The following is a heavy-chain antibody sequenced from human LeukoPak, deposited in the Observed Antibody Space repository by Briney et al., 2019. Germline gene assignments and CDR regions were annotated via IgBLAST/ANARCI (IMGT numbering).Heavy chain of an antibody. Sequence: SGGSLRLSCAASGFTFSSYAMSWVRQAPGKGLEWVSVIYSGGSTYYADSVKGRFTISRDNSKNTLYLQMNSLRAEDTAVYYCARSRRRDGYNHWGQGTLVTVSS. D-gene: IGHD5-12*01. CDR3: ARSRRRDGYNH. V-gene: IGHV3-66*01. CDR2: IYSGGST. J-gene: IGHJ4*02. CDR1: GFTFSSYA.